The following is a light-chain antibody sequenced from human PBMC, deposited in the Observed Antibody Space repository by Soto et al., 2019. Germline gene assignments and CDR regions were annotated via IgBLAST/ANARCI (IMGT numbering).Light chain of an antibody. V-gene: IGLV2-14*01. CDR2: EVT. CDR3: NSYTTTSSWV. CDR1: SSDVGGYNY. J-gene: IGLJ3*02. Sequence: QSALTQPASVSGSPGQSITISCTGTSSDVGGYNYVSWYQQHPGKAPKLIIYEVTNRPSGVSNRFSGSKSGNTASLTISGLQDEDEADYYCNSYTTTSSWVFGGGTKLTVL.